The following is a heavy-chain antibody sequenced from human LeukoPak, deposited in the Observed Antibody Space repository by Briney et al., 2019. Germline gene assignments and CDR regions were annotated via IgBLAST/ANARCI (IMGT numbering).Heavy chain of an antibody. J-gene: IGHJ6*04. V-gene: IGHV3-48*01. CDR1: GFTFSNVW. Sequence: GGSLRLSCEASGFTFSNVWMSWVRQAPGKGLEWVSYISSSSSTIYYADSVKGRFTISRDNAKNSLYLQMNSLRAEDTAVYYCARDFIVVVPAALDVWGKGTTVTVSS. D-gene: IGHD2-2*01. CDR2: ISSSSSTI. CDR3: ARDFIVVVPAALDV.